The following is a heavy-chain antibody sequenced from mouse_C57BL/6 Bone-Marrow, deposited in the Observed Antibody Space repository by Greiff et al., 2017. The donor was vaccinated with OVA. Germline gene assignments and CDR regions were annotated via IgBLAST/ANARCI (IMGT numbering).Heavy chain of an antibody. D-gene: IGHD2-1*01. J-gene: IGHJ3*01. CDR1: GFTFSSYA. CDR3: TREGPLLTRAWFAY. CDR2: ISSGGDYI. V-gene: IGHV5-9-1*02. Sequence: EVHLVESGEGLVKPGGSLKLSCAASGFTFSSYAMSWVRQTPEKRLEWVAYISSGGDYIYYADTVKGRFTISRDNARNTLYLQMSSLKSGDTAMYYCTREGPLLTRAWFAYWGQGTLVTVSA.